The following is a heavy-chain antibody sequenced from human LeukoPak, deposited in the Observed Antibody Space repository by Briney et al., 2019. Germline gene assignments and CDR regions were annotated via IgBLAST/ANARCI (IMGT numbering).Heavy chain of an antibody. V-gene: IGHV4-34*01. D-gene: IGHD3-3*01. CDR3: AKVPWSGYYTRHYYGMDV. J-gene: IGHJ6*02. Sequence: SETLSLTCAVYGGSFSGYYWSWIRQPPGKGLEWIGEINHSGSTNYNPSLKSRVTISVDTSKNQFSLKLSSVTAADTAVYYCAKVPWSGYYTRHYYGMDVWGQGTTVTVSS. CDR2: INHSGST. CDR1: GGSFSGYY.